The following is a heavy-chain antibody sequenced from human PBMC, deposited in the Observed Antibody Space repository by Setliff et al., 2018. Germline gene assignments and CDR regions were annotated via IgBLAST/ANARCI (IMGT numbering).Heavy chain of an antibody. Sequence: PSETLSLTCTVSGASISSHYWSWIRQPPGKGLEWIGSMYYTGSTNYNPSLKSRVTISVDTSKNQFSLKLSSVTAADTAVYYCARWGSGWEYFDYWGQGTLVTVSS. CDR3: ARWGSGWEYFDY. J-gene: IGHJ4*02. V-gene: IGHV4-59*11. CDR2: MYYTGST. CDR1: GASISSHY. D-gene: IGHD3-16*01.